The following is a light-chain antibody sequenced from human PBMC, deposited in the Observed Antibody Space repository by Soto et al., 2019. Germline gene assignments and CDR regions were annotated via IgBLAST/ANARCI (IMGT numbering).Light chain of an antibody. J-gene: IGLJ3*02. Sequence: QSVMTQPPSVSAAPGQKVTISCSGSSSNIGGNSVSWYQQLPGTAPKLLIYEVSNRPSGISNRFSGSKSGNTASLTISGLQGDDEGDYYCGVYTPGSRLFGGGTQLTVL. CDR3: GVYTPGSRL. V-gene: IGLV1-51*01. CDR2: EVS. CDR1: SSNIGGNS.